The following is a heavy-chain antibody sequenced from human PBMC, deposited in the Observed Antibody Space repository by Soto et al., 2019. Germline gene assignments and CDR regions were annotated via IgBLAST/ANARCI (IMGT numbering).Heavy chain of an antibody. J-gene: IGHJ4*02. Sequence: QVHLQESGPRLVKPSETLSLTCTVTGGSMKSSDYFWGWVRQPPGKGLECIGNLHYSGSTHYNPSLNRRVSISADFSKNQFSLSLTSVTAADTAVYYCVRLVVGAPRLPDFDRWGQGTLVAVS. CDR2: LHYSGST. D-gene: IGHD2-15*01. CDR3: VRLVVGAPRLPDFDR. V-gene: IGHV4-39*01. CDR1: GGSMKSSDYF.